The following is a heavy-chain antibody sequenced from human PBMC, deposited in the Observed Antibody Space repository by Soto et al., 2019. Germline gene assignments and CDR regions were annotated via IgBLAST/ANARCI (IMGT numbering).Heavy chain of an antibody. CDR1: GGSVSSGSYY. CDR2: IYYSGST. V-gene: IGHV4-61*01. J-gene: IGHJ3*02. D-gene: IGHD2-15*01. Sequence: SSETLSLTCTVSGGSVSSGSYYWSWIRQPPGKGLEWIGYIYYSGSTNYNPSLKSRVTISVDTSKNQSSLKLSSVTAADTAVYYCARGSGPNDAFDIWGQGTTVTVSS. CDR3: ARGSGPNDAFDI.